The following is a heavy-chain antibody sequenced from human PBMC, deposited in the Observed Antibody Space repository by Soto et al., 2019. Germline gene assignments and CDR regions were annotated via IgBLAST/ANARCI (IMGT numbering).Heavy chain of an antibody. Sequence: ASVKVSCKASGYTFTGYYMHWVRQAPGQGLEWMGWINPNSGGTNYAQKFQGWVTMTRDTSISTAYMELSRLRSDDTAVYYCARGSRIAAAGFYFDYWGQGTLVTVS. CDR2: INPNSGGT. D-gene: IGHD6-13*01. CDR3: ARGSRIAAAGFYFDY. V-gene: IGHV1-2*04. CDR1: GYTFTGYY. J-gene: IGHJ4*02.